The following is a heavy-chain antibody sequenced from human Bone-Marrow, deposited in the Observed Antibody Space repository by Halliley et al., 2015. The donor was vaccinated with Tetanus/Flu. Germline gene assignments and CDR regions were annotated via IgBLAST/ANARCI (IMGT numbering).Heavy chain of an antibody. CDR1: GFTFTTYG. D-gene: IGHD3-22*01. CDR3: ARVSREYYDTTGRDPFDF. Sequence: SLRLSCAASGFTFTTYGLHWVRQAPGKGLEWVAFISYDGSTKNYGGSVKGRCTISRDNSKNMLYLQMNSLRAEDTAVYYCARVSREYYDTTGRDPFDFWGQGTILTVSS. V-gene: IGHV3-30*03. J-gene: IGHJ3*01. CDR2: ISYDGSTK.